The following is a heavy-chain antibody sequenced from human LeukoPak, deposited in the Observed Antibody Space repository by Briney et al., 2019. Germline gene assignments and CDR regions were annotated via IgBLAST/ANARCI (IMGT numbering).Heavy chain of an antibody. CDR2: IYYSGST. CDR1: GGSISSGGYY. D-gene: IGHD3-9*01. Sequence: SQTLSLTCTVSGGSISSGGYYWSWIRQHPGKGLEWIGYIYYSGSTYYNPSLRSRVTISVDTSKNQFSLKLSSVTAADTAVYYCASSPITIMTIDYWGQGTLVTVSS. J-gene: IGHJ4*02. CDR3: ASSPITIMTIDY. V-gene: IGHV4-30-4*08.